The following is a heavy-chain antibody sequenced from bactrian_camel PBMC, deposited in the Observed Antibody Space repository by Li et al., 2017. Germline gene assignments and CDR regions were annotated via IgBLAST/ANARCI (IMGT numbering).Heavy chain of an antibody. V-gene: IGHV3S53*01. CDR3: AASQWHAATY. Sequence: QVQLVESGGGSVQAGGSRRLSCLASRHITCMAWFRQAPGKERENVAFFIDDGRIKYADSVKGRFTISRDNAKNTLYLQMSSLKPEDTALYYCAASQWHAATYWGQGTQVTVS. J-gene: IGHJ4*01. D-gene: IGHD7*01. CDR1: RHITC. CDR2: FIDDGRI.